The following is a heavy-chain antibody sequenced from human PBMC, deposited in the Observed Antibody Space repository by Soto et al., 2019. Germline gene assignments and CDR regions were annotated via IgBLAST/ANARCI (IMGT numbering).Heavy chain of an antibody. CDR3: AGLFPDYGDYVWYYYGMDV. CDR2: IYYSGST. D-gene: IGHD4-17*01. Sequence: KPSETLSLTCTVSGGSISSSSYYWGWIRQPPGKGLEWIGSIYYSGSTYYKTSLKSRVTISVDTSKNQFYLKLSSVTAADTAVYYCAGLFPDYGDYVWYYYGMDVWGQGTTVTVSS. J-gene: IGHJ6*02. CDR1: GGSISSSSYY. V-gene: IGHV4-39*01.